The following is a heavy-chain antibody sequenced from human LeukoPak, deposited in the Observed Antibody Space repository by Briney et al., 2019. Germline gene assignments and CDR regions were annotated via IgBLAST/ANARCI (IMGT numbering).Heavy chain of an antibody. V-gene: IGHV3-30*18. J-gene: IGHJ4*02. CDR3: AKGYYGSGVGYFDY. D-gene: IGHD3-10*01. CDR1: GFTFSSYG. CDR2: ISYDGSNK. Sequence: GGSLRLSCAASGFTFSSYGMHWVRQAPGKGLEWVAVISYDGSNKYYADSVKGRFTISRDNSKNTLYLQMNSLRAEDTAVYYCAKGYYGSGVGYFDYWGQGTLVTVSS.